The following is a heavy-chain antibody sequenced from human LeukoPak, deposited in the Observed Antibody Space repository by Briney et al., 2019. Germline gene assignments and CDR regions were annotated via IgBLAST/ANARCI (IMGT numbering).Heavy chain of an antibody. D-gene: IGHD2/OR15-2a*01. J-gene: IGHJ4*02. V-gene: IGHV3-7*02. Sequence: GRSLRLSCAASGFTVSNSGMSWVRHAAGKGLEWVVNINQDGSEKNCVDSVKGRFTISRDNAKNSLYLQMNSLRAEDTAVYYCANNRASLDYWGQGTLVTVSS. CDR3: ANNRASLDY. CDR1: GFTVSNSG. CDR2: INQDGSEK.